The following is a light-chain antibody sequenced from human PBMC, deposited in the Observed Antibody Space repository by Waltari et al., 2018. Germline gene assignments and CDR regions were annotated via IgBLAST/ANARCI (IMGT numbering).Light chain of an antibody. CDR3: SSFTTIGTLVV. CDR1: SSDVGGYNH. CDR2: EVT. Sequence: QSALTQPASVSGSPGQSITISCTGTSSDVGGYNHVSWYQQQPGKAPKLLILEVTSRPSGISNRFSGSNSGNTASLTISGLQADDEGEYYCSSFTTIGTLVVFGGGTKVTVL. J-gene: IGLJ2*01. V-gene: IGLV2-14*01.